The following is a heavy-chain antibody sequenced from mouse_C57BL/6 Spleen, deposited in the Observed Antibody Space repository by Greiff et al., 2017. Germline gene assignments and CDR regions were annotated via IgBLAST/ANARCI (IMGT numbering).Heavy chain of an antibody. CDR3: ASGIYYDYAFDY. CDR2: IYPRDGST. Sequence: QVTLKESDAELVKPGASVKISCKVSGYTFTDHTIPWMKQRPEQGLEWIGYIYPRDGSTKYNEKFKGKATLTADKSSSTAYMQLNRLTSEDSAVYFCASGIYYDYAFDYWGQGTTLTVSS. CDR1: GYTFTDHT. V-gene: IGHV1-78*01. D-gene: IGHD2-4*01. J-gene: IGHJ2*01.